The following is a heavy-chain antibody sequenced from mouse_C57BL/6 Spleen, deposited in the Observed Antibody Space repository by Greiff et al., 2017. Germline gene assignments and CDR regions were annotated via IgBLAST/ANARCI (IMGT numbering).Heavy chain of an antibody. CDR1: GFNIKDDY. V-gene: IGHV14-4*01. Sequence: VQLKQSGAELVRPGASVKLSCTASGFNIKDDYMHWVKQRPEQGLEWIGWIDPENGDTEYASKFQGKATITADTSSNTAYLQLSSLTSEDTAVYYCTTVYYGSSSFAYWGQGTLVTVSA. CDR2: IDPENGDT. D-gene: IGHD1-1*01. CDR3: TTVYYGSSSFAY. J-gene: IGHJ3*01.